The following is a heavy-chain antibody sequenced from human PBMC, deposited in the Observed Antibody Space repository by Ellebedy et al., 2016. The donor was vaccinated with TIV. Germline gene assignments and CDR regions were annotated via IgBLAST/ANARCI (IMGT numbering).Heavy chain of an antibody. Sequence: GGSLRLSCAASGFTFSNFAMHWVRQAPGKGLEWVAVISYDGSNKYYADSVKGRFTISRDNSKNTLYLQMNSLRAEDTAVYYCARDKIIAVAGYFDYWGQGTLVTVSS. CDR3: ARDKIIAVAGYFDY. CDR1: GFTFSNFA. D-gene: IGHD6-19*01. V-gene: IGHV3-30-3*01. CDR2: ISYDGSNK. J-gene: IGHJ4*02.